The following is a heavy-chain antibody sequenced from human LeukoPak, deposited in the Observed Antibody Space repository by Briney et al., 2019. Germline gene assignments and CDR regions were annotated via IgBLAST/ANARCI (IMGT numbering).Heavy chain of an antibody. CDR1: GYTFTSYD. Sequence: ASVKVSCKASGYTFTSYDINWVRQATGQGLEWMGWMNPNSGNTGYAQKFQGRVTMTRNTSISTAYMELSSLRSEDTAVYYCAREARDYGDYSADYWGQGTPVTVSS. J-gene: IGHJ4*02. V-gene: IGHV1-8*01. CDR3: AREARDYGDYSADY. D-gene: IGHD4-17*01. CDR2: MNPNSGNT.